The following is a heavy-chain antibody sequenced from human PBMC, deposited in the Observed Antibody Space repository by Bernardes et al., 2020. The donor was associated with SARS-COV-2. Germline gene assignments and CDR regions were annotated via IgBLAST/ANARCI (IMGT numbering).Heavy chain of an antibody. CDR3: ATDITSNLRGDFEY. D-gene: IGHD3-10*01. Sequence: SLRLSCAFSGFTFDDRFIHWVRKPPGKGLEWVSAISWHTVSIGYADSVRGRFTISRDSAKNSLYLQMNSLRAEDTAFYYCATDITSNLRGDFEYWGQGTLVTVSS. J-gene: IGHJ4*02. CDR2: ISWHTVSI. V-gene: IGHV3-9*01. CDR1: GFTFDDRF.